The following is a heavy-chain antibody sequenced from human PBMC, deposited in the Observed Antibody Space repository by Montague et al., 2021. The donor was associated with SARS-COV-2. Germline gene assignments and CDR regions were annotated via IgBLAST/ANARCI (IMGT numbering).Heavy chain of an antibody. CDR3: ARGATGFGF. D-gene: IGHD1-26*01. V-gene: IGHV3-7*03. CDR1: GFTFSSFW. Sequence: SLRLSCAASGFTFSSFWVAWVRQAPGKGLEWVANIHQDGSVKYYVDSVKGRFTISRDNARNSLYLQMNSLRVEDTAIYYCARGATGFGFWGQGTLVTVSS. CDR2: IHQDGSVK. J-gene: IGHJ4*02.